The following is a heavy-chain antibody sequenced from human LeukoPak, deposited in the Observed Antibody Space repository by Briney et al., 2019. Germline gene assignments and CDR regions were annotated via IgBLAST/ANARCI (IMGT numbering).Heavy chain of an antibody. J-gene: IGHJ5*02. CDR2: INTNTGNP. V-gene: IGHV7-4-1*02. CDR3: ARAKLNIAAAGSSP. Sequence: GASVKVSCKASGYTFTSYAMNWVRQAPGRGLEWMGWINTNTGNPTYAQGFTGRFVFSLDTSVSTAYLQISSLKAEDTAVYYCARAKLNIAAAGSSPWGQGTLVTVSS. D-gene: IGHD6-13*01. CDR1: GYTFTSYA.